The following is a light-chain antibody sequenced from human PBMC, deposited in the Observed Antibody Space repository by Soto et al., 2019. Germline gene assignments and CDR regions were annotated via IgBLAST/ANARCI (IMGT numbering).Light chain of an antibody. CDR3: MQALLQGA. CDR1: QSLLHSNGYNY. V-gene: IGKV2-28*01. Sequence: DIVMTQSPLSLPVTPGEPASISCRSSQSLLHSNGYNYLDWYLQKPGQSPQLLIYLGSNRASGVPDRFSGSGSGTDFTLKISRVEPEDVGVYYYMQALLQGAFGGGTKVEIK. CDR2: LGS. J-gene: IGKJ4*01.